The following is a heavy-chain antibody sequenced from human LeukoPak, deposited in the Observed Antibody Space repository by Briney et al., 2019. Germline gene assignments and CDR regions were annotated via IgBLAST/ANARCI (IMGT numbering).Heavy chain of an antibody. V-gene: IGHV4-61*02. CDR2: IYTSGST. D-gene: IGHD3-9*01. CDR1: GGSISSGSYY. J-gene: IGHJ4*02. CDR3: ARVGRYDILTGYPIYFDY. Sequence: SETLSLTCTVSGGSISSGSYYWSWIRQPAGKGLEWIGRIYTSGSTNYNPSLKSRVTISVDTSKNQFSLKLSSVTAADTAVYYCARVGRYDILTGYPIYFDYWGQGTLVTVSS.